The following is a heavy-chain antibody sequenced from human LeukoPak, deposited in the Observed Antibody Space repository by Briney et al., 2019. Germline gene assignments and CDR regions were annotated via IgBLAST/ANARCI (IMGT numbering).Heavy chain of an antibody. CDR2: IYSGGNT. Sequence: PGGSLRLSCAASGFTVSNNYMSWVRQAPGKGLEWVSVIYSGGNTYYADSVKGRFAISRDNSKNTLYLQMNSLRAEDTAVYYCATLYCSGGSCPDAFDIWGQGTMVTVSS. V-gene: IGHV3-53*01. CDR1: GFTVSNNY. CDR3: ATLYCSGGSCPDAFDI. D-gene: IGHD2-15*01. J-gene: IGHJ3*02.